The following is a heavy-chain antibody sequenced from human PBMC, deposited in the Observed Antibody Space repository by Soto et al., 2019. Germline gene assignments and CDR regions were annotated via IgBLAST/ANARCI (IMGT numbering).Heavy chain of an antibody. CDR2: IRSSDNTR. CDR3: ARGNALYDY. Sequence: GSLRLSVAASGFRFSDYYMSWIRQAPGKGLEWVSYIRSSDNTRYYADSVKGRFTISRDNAKNSLYLQMNSLRAEDTAVYYCARGNALYDYWGQGILVTVSS. V-gene: IGHV3-11*01. J-gene: IGHJ4*02. CDR1: GFRFSDYY. D-gene: IGHD2-2*01.